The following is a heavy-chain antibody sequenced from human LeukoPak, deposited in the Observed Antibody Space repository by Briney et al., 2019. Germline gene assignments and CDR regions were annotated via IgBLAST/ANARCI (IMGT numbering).Heavy chain of an antibody. CDR3: ARGYPGGYYYDSGPYFDY. D-gene: IGHD3-10*01. CDR2: INHSGST. V-gene: IGHV4-34*01. Sequence: SETLSLTCAVYSGSFSGYYWSWIRQPPGKGLEWIGEINHSGSTNYNPSLKSRVTISVDTSKNQFSLKLSSVTAADTAVYYCARGYPGGYYYDSGPYFDYWGQGTLVTVSS. CDR1: SGSFSGYY. J-gene: IGHJ4*02.